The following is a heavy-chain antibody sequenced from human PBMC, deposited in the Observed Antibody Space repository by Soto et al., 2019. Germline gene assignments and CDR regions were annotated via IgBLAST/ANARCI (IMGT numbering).Heavy chain of an antibody. Sequence: QVQLVESGGGVVQPGRSLRLSCAASGFTFSSYGMHWVRQAPGKGLEWVAVIWYDGSNKYYADSVKDRFTISRDNSKNTLYLQMNSLRAEDTAVYYCARDRGWSNWFDPWGQGTLVTVSS. CDR2: IWYDGSNK. CDR1: GFTFSSYG. D-gene: IGHD6-19*01. CDR3: ARDRGWSNWFDP. V-gene: IGHV3-33*01. J-gene: IGHJ5*02.